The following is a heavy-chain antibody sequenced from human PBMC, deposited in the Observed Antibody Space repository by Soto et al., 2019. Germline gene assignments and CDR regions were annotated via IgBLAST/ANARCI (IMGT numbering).Heavy chain of an antibody. D-gene: IGHD6-19*01. CDR1: GFTFSSYA. J-gene: IGHJ4*02. Sequence: PGGSLRLSCAVSGFTFSSYAMSWVRQAPGKGLEWVSSISGNGGVGSSTYYADSVKGRFAISRDNSKNTLYLQMNSLRAEDTAVYYCAKSLYRSGWAFDYWGQGTLVTVSS. CDR3: AKSLYRSGWAFDY. V-gene: IGHV3-23*01. CDR2: ISGNGGVGSST.